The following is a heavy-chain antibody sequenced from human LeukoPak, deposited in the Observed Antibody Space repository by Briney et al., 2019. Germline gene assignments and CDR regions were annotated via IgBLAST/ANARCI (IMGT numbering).Heavy chain of an antibody. V-gene: IGHV3-7*01. CDR2: INQDGSEK. J-gene: IGHJ4*02. Sequence: GGSLRLSCAASGFTFSTYWMSWVRQAPGKGLEYVVNINQDGSEKYYVDSVKGRFTVSRDNAKNSLYLQMNSLRAEDTAVYYCARDPRSGSYFDYWGQGTLVTVFS. CDR3: ARDPRSGSYFDY. CDR1: GFTFSTYW. D-gene: IGHD1-26*01.